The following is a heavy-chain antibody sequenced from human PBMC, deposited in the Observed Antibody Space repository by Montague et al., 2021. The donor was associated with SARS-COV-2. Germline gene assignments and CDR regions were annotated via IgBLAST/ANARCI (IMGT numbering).Heavy chain of an antibody. CDR3: ARDSLFRSGYSSGWPDY. V-gene: IGHV3-48*03. CDR1: GFTFSSYE. D-gene: IGHD6-19*01. J-gene: IGHJ4*02. Sequence: SLRLSCEASGFTFSSYEMNWVRQAPGKGLEWVSYISSSGSTIYYXDSXKGRFTISRDNAKNSLYLQMNSLRAEDTAVYYCARDSLFRSGYSSGWPDYWGQGTLVTVSS. CDR2: ISSSGSTI.